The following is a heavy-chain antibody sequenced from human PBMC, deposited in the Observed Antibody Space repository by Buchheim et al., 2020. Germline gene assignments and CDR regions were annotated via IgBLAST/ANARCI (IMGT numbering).Heavy chain of an antibody. J-gene: IGHJ4*02. CDR2: IWFDGSNQ. D-gene: IGHD3-22*01. V-gene: IGHV3-33*01. Sequence: QVQLMESGGYVVQPGKSLRLSCIMSGFTFQNYGLHWVRQAPGKGPEWVAVIWFDGSNQNYADSVKGRFTISRDNAKNSLSLQMNSLRAEDTAVYYCARDRGFYDTTGASDYWGQGT. CDR1: GFTFQNYG. CDR3: ARDRGFYDTTGASDY.